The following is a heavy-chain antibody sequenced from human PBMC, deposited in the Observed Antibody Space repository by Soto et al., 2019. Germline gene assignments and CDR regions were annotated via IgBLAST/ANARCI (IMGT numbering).Heavy chain of an antibody. J-gene: IGHJ6*02. D-gene: IGHD3-10*01. V-gene: IGHV3-23*01. CDR1: GFTFSDYA. CDR2: LDGAGGST. CDR3: TAPRDEYGSGVSWFTYGMDI. Sequence: VGSLRLSCLASGFTFSDYAMTWVRHVPGRGLEWVASLDGAGGSTYYADSVRGRFTISRDNSQNTLFLQMKRLAVDDTAIYYCTAPRDEYGSGVSWFTYGMDIWGQGTTVTVSS.